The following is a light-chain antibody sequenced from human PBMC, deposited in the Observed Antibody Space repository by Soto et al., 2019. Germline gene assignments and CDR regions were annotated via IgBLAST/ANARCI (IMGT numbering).Light chain of an antibody. J-gene: IGLJ1*01. Sequence: QSALNQPASVSGSPGQSITISCTGTSGDVGSCSPVSWYQQLPGKAPQLIIYEVTKRPSGVSNRFSGSKSGNTASLTISGLQAEYEAEYFCCSYAGGDTFFLFGTGTKLTVL. CDR3: CSYAGGDTFFL. CDR2: EVT. CDR1: SGDVGSCSP. V-gene: IGLV2-23*02.